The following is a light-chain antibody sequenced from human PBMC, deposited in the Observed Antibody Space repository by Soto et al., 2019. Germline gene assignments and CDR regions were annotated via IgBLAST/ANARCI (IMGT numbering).Light chain of an antibody. V-gene: IGKV1-5*03. J-gene: IGKJ1*01. CDR3: QQYGSSSPWT. CDR2: KAS. Sequence: IKMTQSPSTLSASVGDRVTITCRASQSISSWLAWYQQKPGRAPKLLIYKASSLETGVPSRFSGSGSGTEFTLIISSLQPDDFASYYCQQYGSSSPWTFGQGTKVEIK. CDR1: QSISSW.